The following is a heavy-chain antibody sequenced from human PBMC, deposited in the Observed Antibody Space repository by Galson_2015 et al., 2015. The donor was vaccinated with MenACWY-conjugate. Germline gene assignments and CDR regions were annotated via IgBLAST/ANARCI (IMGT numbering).Heavy chain of an antibody. Sequence: SETLSLTCTVSGGSISSYYWSWIRQPPGKGLEWIGYIYYSGSTNYNPSLKSRVTISVDTSKNQFSLKLSSVTAADTAVYYRASRLSPQLGLYGSSKNWGAFDIWGQGTMVTVSS. V-gene: IGHV4-59*08. CDR3: ASRLSPQLGLYGSSKNWGAFDI. J-gene: IGHJ3*02. CDR2: IYYSGST. CDR1: GGSISSYY. D-gene: IGHD6-6*01.